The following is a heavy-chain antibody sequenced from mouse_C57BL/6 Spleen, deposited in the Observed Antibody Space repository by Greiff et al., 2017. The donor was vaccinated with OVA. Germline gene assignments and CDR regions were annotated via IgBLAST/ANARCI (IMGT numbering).Heavy chain of an antibody. D-gene: IGHD1-1*01. CDR2: IDPSDSYT. CDR3: ARGDYYGSCPWFAY. V-gene: IGHV1-50*01. Sequence: QVQLKQPGAELVKPGASVKLSCKASGYTFTSYWMQWVKQRPGQGLEWIGEIDPSDSYTNYNQKFKGKATLTVDTSSSTAYMQLSSLTSEDSAVYYCARGDYYGSCPWFAYWGQGTLVTVSA. J-gene: IGHJ3*01. CDR1: GYTFTSYW.